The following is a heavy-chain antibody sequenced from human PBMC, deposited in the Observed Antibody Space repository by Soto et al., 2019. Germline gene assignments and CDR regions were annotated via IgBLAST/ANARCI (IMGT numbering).Heavy chain of an antibody. V-gene: IGHV4-30-2*01. CDR1: GGSISSGGYS. J-gene: IGHJ3*02. CDR3: ARGGDYAGDALDI. Sequence: SETLSLTCAVSGGSISSGGYSWSWIRQPPGKGLEWIGYIYHSGSTYYNPSLKSRVTISVDRSKNQFSLKLSSVTAADTAVYYCARGGDYAGDALDIWGQGTIVTGSS. CDR2: IYHSGST. D-gene: IGHD4-17*01.